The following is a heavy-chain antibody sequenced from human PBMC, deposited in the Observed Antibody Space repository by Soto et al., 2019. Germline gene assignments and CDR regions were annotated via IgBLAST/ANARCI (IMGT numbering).Heavy chain of an antibody. Sequence: SPRLSCAASGFTFSSYGMHWVRQAPGKGLEWVAVIWYDGSNKYYADSVKGRFTISRDNSKNTLYLQMNSLRAEDTAVYYCARVRGYGGPFDYWGQGTLVTVSS. CDR3: ARVRGYGGPFDY. J-gene: IGHJ4*02. CDR1: GFTFSSYG. CDR2: IWYDGSNK. V-gene: IGHV3-33*01. D-gene: IGHD4-17*01.